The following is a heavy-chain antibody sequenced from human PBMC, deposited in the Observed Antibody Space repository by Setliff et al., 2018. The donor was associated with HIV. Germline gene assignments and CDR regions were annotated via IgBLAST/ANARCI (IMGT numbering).Heavy chain of an antibody. J-gene: IGHJ4*02. V-gene: IGHV1-24*01. CDR3: AIDGAGGWLRPMPDY. CDR1: GFTLSEVS. Sequence: ASVKVSCKVFGFTLSEVSIHWVRQAPGKGLEWMVYFDPQDGETVYAQKFQGRVTMTEDTSIDTAYMELTRLRSEDTAVYYCAIDGAGGWLRPMPDYWGQGTLVTVSS. D-gene: IGHD5-12*01. CDR2: FDPQDGET.